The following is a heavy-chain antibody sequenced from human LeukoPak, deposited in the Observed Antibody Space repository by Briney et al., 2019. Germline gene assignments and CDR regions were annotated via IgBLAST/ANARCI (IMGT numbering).Heavy chain of an antibody. J-gene: IGHJ6*03. V-gene: IGHV3-23*01. D-gene: IGHD6-13*01. Sequence: QPGGSLRLSCAASDFNFITYAMSWVRQAPGKGLEWVSTISGVGDVAYYADSVKGRFTISRDNAKNSLYLQMNSLRAEDTAVYYCARASSSWVHYYYYMDVWGKGTTVTISS. CDR2: ISGVGDVA. CDR1: DFNFITYA. CDR3: ARASSSWVHYYYYMDV.